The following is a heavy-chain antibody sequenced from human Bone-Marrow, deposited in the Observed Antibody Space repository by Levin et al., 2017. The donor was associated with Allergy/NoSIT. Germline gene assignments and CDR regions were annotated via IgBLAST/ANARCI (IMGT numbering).Heavy chain of an antibody. CDR2: ISSSSSYI. D-gene: IGHD5-24*01. J-gene: IGHJ4*02. Sequence: PGGSLRLSCAASGFTFSSYSMNWVRQAPGKGLEWVSSISSSSSYIYYADSVKGRFTISRDNAKNSLYLQMNSLRAEDTAVYYCARDGYNDWTFDYWGQGTLVTVSS. CDR1: GFTFSSYS. V-gene: IGHV3-21*01. CDR3: ARDGYNDWTFDY.